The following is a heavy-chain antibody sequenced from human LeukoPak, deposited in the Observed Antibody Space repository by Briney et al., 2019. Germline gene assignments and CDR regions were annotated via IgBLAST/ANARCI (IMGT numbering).Heavy chain of an antibody. V-gene: IGHV4-39*01. CDR3: ARQYYDFWSGYYRSYYFDY. Sequence: PSEILSLTCTVSDGSISSSSYYWGWIRQPPGKGLEWIGSIYYSGRTYYNPSLKSRVTISVDTSKNQFSLKLSSVTAADTAVYYCARQYYDFWSGYYRSYYFDYWGQGTLVTVSP. D-gene: IGHD3-3*01. CDR1: DGSISSSSYY. J-gene: IGHJ4*02. CDR2: IYYSGRT.